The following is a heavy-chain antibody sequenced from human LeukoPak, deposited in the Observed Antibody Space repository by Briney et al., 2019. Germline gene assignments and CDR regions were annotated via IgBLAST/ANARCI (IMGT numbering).Heavy chain of an antibody. D-gene: IGHD2-2*03. J-gene: IGHJ4*02. CDR1: GFTFSSYA. Sequence: GGSLRLSCAASGFTFSSYAMSWVRQAPGKGLEWVSAISGSGGSTYYADSVKGRFTISRDNSKNTLYLQMNSLRAEDTAVYYWAEGRAWIYFFGFRGQGTLVTVSS. V-gene: IGHV3-23*01. CDR3: AEGRAWIYFFGF. CDR2: ISGSGGST.